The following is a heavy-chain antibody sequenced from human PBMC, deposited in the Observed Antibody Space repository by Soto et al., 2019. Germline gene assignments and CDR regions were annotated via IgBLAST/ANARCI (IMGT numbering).Heavy chain of an antibody. CDR1: GYSFSNYW. J-gene: IGHJ4*02. V-gene: IGHV5-51*01. CDR2: IYPGDSDT. Sequence: PGESLKISCKGSGYSFSNYWIGWVRQMPGKGLEWMGIIYPGDSDTRYSPSFQGQVTISADKSISTAYLQWSSLKASDTAMYYCARLNYCSGGSCYGFDYWGQGTLVPVSS. CDR3: ARLNYCSGGSCYGFDY. D-gene: IGHD2-15*01.